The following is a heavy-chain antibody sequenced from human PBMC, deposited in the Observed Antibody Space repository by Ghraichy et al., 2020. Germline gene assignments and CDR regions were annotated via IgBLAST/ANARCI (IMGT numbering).Heavy chain of an antibody. V-gene: IGHV3-23*01. J-gene: IGHJ2*01. CDR3: AKVRGTAEGWYFDL. CDR2: ISGSGGSI. CDR1: GFTFSSYA. Sequence: GGSLRLSCAASGFTFSSYAVSWVRQAPGKGLEWVSGISGSGGSIYYADSVKGRFTISRDNSKNTLYLQMNSLRAEDPAVYYCAKVRGTAEGWYFDLWGRGTLVTVSS. D-gene: IGHD3-10*01.